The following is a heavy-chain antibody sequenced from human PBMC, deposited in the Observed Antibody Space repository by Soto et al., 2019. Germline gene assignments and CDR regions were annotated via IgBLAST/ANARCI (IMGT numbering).Heavy chain of an antibody. CDR1: GASISNDDYF. D-gene: IGHD3-22*01. J-gene: IGHJ4*02. V-gene: IGHV4-30-4*01. CDR2: IYYSGT. Sequence: QVQLQESGPGLVQPSQTLSLTCTVSGASISNDDYFWSWIRQPPGKGLEWIGFIYYSGTYYNPSLKSRATISADTSKNHFSLKLTSVTAADTAVYYCARTYDSNGYANEFDSWGQGILVTVTS. CDR3: ARTYDSNGYANEFDS.